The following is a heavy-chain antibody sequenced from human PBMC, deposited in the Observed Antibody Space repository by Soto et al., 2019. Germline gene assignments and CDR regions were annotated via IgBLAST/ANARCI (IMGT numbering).Heavy chain of an antibody. CDR2: IKQDGSEK. Sequence: GGSLTLSCAASGFIFSSYWMSWVRQAPGKGLEWVANIKQDGSEKYYVDSVKGRFTISRDNAKNSLDLQMNSLRAEDTAVYYCARDATDAFDIWGQGTVVTVSS. CDR3: ARDATDAFDI. V-gene: IGHV3-7*01. J-gene: IGHJ3*02. CDR1: GFIFSSYW.